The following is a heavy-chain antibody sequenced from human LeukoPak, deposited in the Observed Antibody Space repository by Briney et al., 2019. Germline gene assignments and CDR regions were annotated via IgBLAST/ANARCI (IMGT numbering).Heavy chain of an antibody. J-gene: IGHJ4*02. Sequence: PGGSLRLSCAASGFTFSNYWMIWVRQAPGKGLEWVGNIKQDGSEKRYADSVRGRFSISRDNSKNTLYLQMNSLRAEDTAVYYCAKDRWDFLGNFDSWGQGTLVTVSS. CDR3: AKDRWDFLGNFDS. CDR2: IKQDGSEK. V-gene: IGHV3-7*01. CDR1: GFTFSNYW. D-gene: IGHD3-16*01.